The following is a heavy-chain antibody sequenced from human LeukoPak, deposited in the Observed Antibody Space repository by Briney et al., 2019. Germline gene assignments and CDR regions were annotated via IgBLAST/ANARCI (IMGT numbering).Heavy chain of an antibody. J-gene: IGHJ4*02. CDR3: AKSRGYSSSWYFDY. D-gene: IGHD6-13*01. CDR2: ISGSGYDK. CDR1: GFTFSSYA. Sequence: GGSLRLSCAASGFTFSSYAMRWVRQAPGKGLEWVSCISGSGYDKYNADSVKGRFTISRENSKNTFYLQMNSLRAEDTAVFYCAKSRGYSSSWYFDYWGQGTLVTVSS. V-gene: IGHV3-23*01.